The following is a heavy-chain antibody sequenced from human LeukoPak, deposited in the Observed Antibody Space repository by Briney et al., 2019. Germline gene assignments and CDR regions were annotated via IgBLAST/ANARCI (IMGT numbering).Heavy chain of an antibody. D-gene: IGHD2-8*01. CDR2: ISDTGATT. CDR3: AKDTSIGRYCTNGVCSPFDY. J-gene: IGHJ4*02. V-gene: IGHV3-23*01. Sequence: GGSLRLSCAGSGFTFSSYGMSWVRQAPGKGLEWVSAISDTGATTYDADSVKGRFTISRDNSRSTLYLQMNSLRAEDTALYYCAKDTSIGRYCTNGVCSPFDYWGQGTLVTVSS. CDR1: GFTFSSYG.